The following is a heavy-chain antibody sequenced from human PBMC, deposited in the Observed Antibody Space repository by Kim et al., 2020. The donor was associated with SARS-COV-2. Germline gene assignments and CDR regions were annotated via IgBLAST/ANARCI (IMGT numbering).Heavy chain of an antibody. CDR3: AKGPPEYWSRSLVVREEEGADDY. CDR1: GFTFSSYA. Sequence: GGSLRLSCAASGFTFSSYAMSWVRQAPGKGLEWVSAISGSGGSTYYADSVKGRFTISRDNSKNTLYLQMNSLRAEDTAVYYCAKGPPEYWSRSLVVREEEGADDYWGQGTLVTISS. CDR2: ISGSGGST. V-gene: IGHV3-23*01. D-gene: IGHD2-2*01. J-gene: IGHJ4*02.